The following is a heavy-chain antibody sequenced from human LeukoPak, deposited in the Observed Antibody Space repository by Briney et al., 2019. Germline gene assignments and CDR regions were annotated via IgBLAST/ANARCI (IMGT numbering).Heavy chain of an antibody. V-gene: IGHV3-53*01. D-gene: IGHD1-26*01. CDR3: ARGEDVVGALFDS. CDR2: IYSGGST. CDR1: GFAFSSNY. Sequence: GGSLRLSCAASGFAFSSNYMSWVRQAPGKGLEWVSVIYSGGSTFYADSVKGRFTISRENSKNTLYLQMNSLRAEDTAVYYCARGEDVVGALFDSWGQGTLVTVSS. J-gene: IGHJ4*02.